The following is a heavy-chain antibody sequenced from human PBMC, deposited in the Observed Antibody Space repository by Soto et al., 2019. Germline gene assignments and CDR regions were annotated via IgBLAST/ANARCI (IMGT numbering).Heavy chain of an antibody. CDR3: ARDGYTVTPNYYYGMDV. Sequence: QVQLQESGPGLVKPSETLSLTCTVSGGSISSYYWSWIRQPPGKGLEWIGYIYYSGSTNYNPSLKSRVPISVDTSKNQFSLKLSSVTAADTAVYYCARDGYTVTPNYYYGMDVWGQGTTVTVSS. D-gene: IGHD4-4*01. V-gene: IGHV4-59*01. CDR1: GGSISSYY. CDR2: IYYSGST. J-gene: IGHJ6*02.